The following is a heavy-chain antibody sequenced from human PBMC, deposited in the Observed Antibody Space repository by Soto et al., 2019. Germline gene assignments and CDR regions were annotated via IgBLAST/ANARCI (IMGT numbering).Heavy chain of an antibody. D-gene: IGHD6-13*01. CDR2: ISTSGSTI. J-gene: IGHJ5*02. CDR1: GLTFSSYE. Sequence: EVQLVESGGGLVQPGGSLRLSCAASGLTFSSYEMNWVRKAPGKGLEWGSYISTSGSTIYYADSVKGRFTISRDNAKNSRYRQMNSLRAEDTAFYYCARAAAGTGWFDPWGQGTLVIVSS. CDR3: ARAAAGTGWFDP. V-gene: IGHV3-48*03.